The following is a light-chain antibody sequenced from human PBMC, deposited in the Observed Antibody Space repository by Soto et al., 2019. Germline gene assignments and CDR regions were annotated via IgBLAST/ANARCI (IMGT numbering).Light chain of an antibody. CDR3: QQYGSPLFT. J-gene: IGKJ3*01. CDR2: GAS. Sequence: EIVLTQYPGTLSLSPGERATLSCRASQSVSSSYLAWYQQKPGQAPRLLIYGASSRATGIPDRFSRSGSGTDFTLTITRMHSADFSVYYCQQYGSPLFTVGPETTLDIK. CDR1: QSVSSSY. V-gene: IGKV3-20*01.